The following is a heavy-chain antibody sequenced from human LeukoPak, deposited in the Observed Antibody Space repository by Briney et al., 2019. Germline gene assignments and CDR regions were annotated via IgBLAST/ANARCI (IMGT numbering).Heavy chain of an antibody. CDR3: ARDLYRIVVVPHYFDY. J-gene: IGHJ4*02. CDR2: IKKDGSEK. CDR1: GFTLHNYW. V-gene: IGHV3-7*01. Sequence: GGSVRLSCAASGFTLHNYWKCLLRQAPGKGLEWVANIKKDGSEKYYVDSVKGRFTISRDNAKNSLYLQMNSLRAEDTAVYYCARDLYRIVVVPHYFDYWGQGTLVTVSS. D-gene: IGHD3-22*01.